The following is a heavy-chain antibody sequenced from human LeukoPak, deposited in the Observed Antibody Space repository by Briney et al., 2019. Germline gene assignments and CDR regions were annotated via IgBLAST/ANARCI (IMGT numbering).Heavy chain of an antibody. J-gene: IGHJ4*02. D-gene: IGHD6-19*01. CDR2: IYYSGST. V-gene: IGHV4-39*07. CDR1: GGSISSSSYY. CDR3: ARDYSSGWHGAIDY. Sequence: SETLSLTCTVSGGSISSSSYYWGWIRQPPGKGLEWIGSIYYSGSTYYSPSLKSRVTISVDTSKNQFSLKLSSVTAADTAVYYCARDYSSGWHGAIDYWGQGTLVTVSS.